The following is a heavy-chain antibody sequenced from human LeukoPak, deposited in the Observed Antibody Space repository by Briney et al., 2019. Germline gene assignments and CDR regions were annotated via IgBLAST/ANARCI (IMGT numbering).Heavy chain of an antibody. CDR3: AKRNYSSGWYEDY. D-gene: IGHD6-19*01. V-gene: IGHV3-23*01. Sequence: GGSLRLSCAASGFTFSRYPMSWVRHAPGKGLEWVSSIGGSGGPPDYAASVRGRFTISRDDSKNTLTLQMNSLSAEDTAVYYCAKRNYSSGWYEDYWGQGTLVTVSS. CDR1: GFTFSRYP. J-gene: IGHJ4*02. CDR2: IGGSGGPP.